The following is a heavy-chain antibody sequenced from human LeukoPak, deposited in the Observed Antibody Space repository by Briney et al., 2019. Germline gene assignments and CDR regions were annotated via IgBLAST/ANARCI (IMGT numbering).Heavy chain of an antibody. V-gene: IGHV3-7*01. D-gene: IGHD6-19*01. CDR1: RFTFTTSR. J-gene: IGHJ4*02. Sequence: GGSLRLSCAASRFTFTTSRMNRVRQAPGRRLEWVAIIMEDGSEKLYVDSVNGRFTISRDDAKNSLYLQMDNLRAEDTAVYYCASGSGWTFENWGQGTQVTVSS. CDR2: IMEDGSEK. CDR3: ASGSGWTFEN.